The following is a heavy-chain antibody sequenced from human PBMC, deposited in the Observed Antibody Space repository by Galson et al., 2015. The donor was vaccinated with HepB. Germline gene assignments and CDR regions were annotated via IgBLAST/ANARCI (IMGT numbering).Heavy chain of an antibody. CDR3: ARHPYCSGDVCYREFDS. V-gene: IGHV1-18*01. J-gene: IGHJ4*02. D-gene: IGHD2-15*01. CDR2: ISAYNGNT. CDR1: GYTFTSYV. Sequence: SVKVSCKASGYTFTSYVISWVRQAPGQGLEWMGWISAYNGNTNYAQKLQGRVTMTTDTSTSTAYMELRSLRSDDTAVYYCARHPYCSGDVCYREFDSWGRGTLVTVSS.